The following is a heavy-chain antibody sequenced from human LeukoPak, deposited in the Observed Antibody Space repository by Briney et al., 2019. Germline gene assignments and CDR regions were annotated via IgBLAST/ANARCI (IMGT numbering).Heavy chain of an antibody. Sequence: GGSLRLSCAVSGFTFSIYAMSWVRQAPGKGLEWVSVISGSGGSTYYADSVKGRFTISRDNSKNTLNLQMNSLRAEDTAVYYCAKRKDYGTSFDYWGQGTLVTVSS. J-gene: IGHJ4*02. CDR1: GFTFSIYA. CDR3: AKRKDYGTSFDY. D-gene: IGHD4-17*01. CDR2: ISGSGGST. V-gene: IGHV3-23*01.